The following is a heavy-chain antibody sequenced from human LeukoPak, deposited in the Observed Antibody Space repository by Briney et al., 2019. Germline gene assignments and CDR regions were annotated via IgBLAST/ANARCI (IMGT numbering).Heavy chain of an antibody. Sequence: GASVTVSCKASGYTFTSNGISWVRQAPGQGLEWMGWISAYNGNTNYAQKLQGRVTMTTDTSTSTAYMELRSLRSDDTAVYYCARDRRDYGDPHDAFDIWGQGTMVTVSS. J-gene: IGHJ3*02. CDR3: ARDRRDYGDPHDAFDI. CDR2: ISAYNGNT. V-gene: IGHV1-18*04. D-gene: IGHD4-17*01. CDR1: GYTFTSNG.